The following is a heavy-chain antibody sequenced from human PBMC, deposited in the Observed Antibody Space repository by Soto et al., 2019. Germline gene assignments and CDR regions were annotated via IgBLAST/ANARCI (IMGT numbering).Heavy chain of an antibody. CDR3: ARGDPLFLGTKGDILTGYYDY. J-gene: IGHJ4*02. CDR2: INPNSGGT. D-gene: IGHD3-9*01. CDR1: GYTFTGYY. V-gene: IGHV1-2*04. Sequence: ASVKVSCKASGYTFTGYYMHWVRQAPGQGLEWMGWINPNSGGTNYAQKFQGWVTMTRDTSISTAYMELSRLRSDDTAVYYCARGDPLFLGTKGDILTGYYDYWGQGTLVTVSS.